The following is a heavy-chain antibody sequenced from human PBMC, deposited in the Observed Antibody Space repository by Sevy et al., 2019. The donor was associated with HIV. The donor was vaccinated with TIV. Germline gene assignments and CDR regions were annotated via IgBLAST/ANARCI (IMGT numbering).Heavy chain of an antibody. D-gene: IGHD3-22*01. CDR3: ATTKDYYESSGYPFDY. J-gene: IGHJ4*02. CDR2: FDPEDGET. Sequence: ASVKVSCKVSGYTLTQLSMNWVRQAPGKGLEWMGSFDPEDGETSYAQKFQGRVTMTEGRSTNTAYMDLSSLRSEYTAVYYCATTKDYYESSGYPFDYWGQGTLVTVSS. V-gene: IGHV1-24*01. CDR1: GYTLTQLS.